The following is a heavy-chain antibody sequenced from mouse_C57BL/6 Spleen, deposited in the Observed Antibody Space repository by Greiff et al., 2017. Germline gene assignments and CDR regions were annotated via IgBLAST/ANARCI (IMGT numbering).Heavy chain of an antibody. J-gene: IGHJ3*01. CDR2: IDPETGGT. D-gene: IGHD1-1*01. CDR3: TQIYYYGSGFAY. V-gene: IGHV1-15*01. CDR1: GYTFTDYE. Sequence: QVQLQQSGAELVRPGASVTLSCKASGYTFTDYEMHWVKQTPVHGLEWIGAIDPETGGTAYNQKFKGKAILTADQSSRTAYMELRSLTSEDSAVYYCTQIYYYGSGFAYWGQGTLVTVSA.